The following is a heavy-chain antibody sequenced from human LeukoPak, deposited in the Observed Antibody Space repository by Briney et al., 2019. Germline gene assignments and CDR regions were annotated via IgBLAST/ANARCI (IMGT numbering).Heavy chain of an antibody. D-gene: IGHD2-2*01. CDR1: GYTFTSYY. CDR3: ARGDLVGRALVKIVVVPAARRLDY. Sequence: ASVKVSCKASGYTFTSYYMHWVRQAPGQGLEWMGIINPSGGSTSYAQKFQGRVTMTRDTSTSTVYMELSSLRSEDTAVYYCARGDLVGRALVKIVVVPAARRLDYWGQGTLVTVSS. V-gene: IGHV1-46*01. CDR2: INPSGGST. J-gene: IGHJ4*02.